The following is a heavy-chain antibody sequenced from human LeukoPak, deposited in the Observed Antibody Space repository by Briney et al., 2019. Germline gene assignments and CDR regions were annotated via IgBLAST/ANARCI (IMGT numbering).Heavy chain of an antibody. V-gene: IGHV4-34*01. Sequence: PSETLSLTCAVYGGSFSGYYWSWIRQPPGKGLEWIGEINHSGSTNYNPSLKSRVTISVYTSKNPFSLKLSSVTAADTAVYYCERARIVGATTFDYWGQGTLVTVSS. CDR3: ERARIVGATTFDY. D-gene: IGHD1-26*01. J-gene: IGHJ4*02. CDR1: GGSFSGYY. CDR2: INHSGST.